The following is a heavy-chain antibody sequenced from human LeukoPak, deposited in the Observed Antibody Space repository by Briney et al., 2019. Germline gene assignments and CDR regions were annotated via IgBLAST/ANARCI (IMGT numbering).Heavy chain of an antibody. CDR3: ARSDCGGDCSDPYFDY. CDR2: FDPEDGET. Sequence: ASVKVSCKVSGYTLTELSMHWVRQAPGKGLEWMGGFDPEDGETIYAQKFQGRVTMTEDTSTDTAYMELSSLRSEDTAVYYCARSDCGGDCSDPYFDYWGQGTLVTVSS. J-gene: IGHJ4*02. D-gene: IGHD2-21*02. V-gene: IGHV1-24*01. CDR1: GYTLTELS.